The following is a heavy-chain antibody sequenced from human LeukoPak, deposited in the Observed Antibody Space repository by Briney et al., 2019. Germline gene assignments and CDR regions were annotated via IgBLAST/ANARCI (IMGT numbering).Heavy chain of an antibody. Sequence: PGGSLRLSCAASGFTFSSYAMSWVRQAPGKGLEWVSAISGSGGSTYYADSVKGRFTISRDNAKNSLYLQMNTLRAEDTAVYYCARAADHHEGFDYWGQGSLVTVSS. CDR1: GFTFSSYA. CDR2: ISGSGGST. J-gene: IGHJ4*02. CDR3: ARAADHHEGFDY. V-gene: IGHV3-23*01.